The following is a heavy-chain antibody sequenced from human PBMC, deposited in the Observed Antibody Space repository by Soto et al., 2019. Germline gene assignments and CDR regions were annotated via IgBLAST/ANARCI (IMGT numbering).Heavy chain of an antibody. CDR2: ISSSSSYT. Sequence: PGGSLRLSCAASGFTFSSYSMNWVRQAPGKGLEWVSSISSSSSYTYYADSLKGRFTISRDNAKNSLYLQMNSLRAEDTAVYYCASVIYDSSGYYYLDAFDIWGQGTMVTVSS. J-gene: IGHJ3*02. CDR1: GFTFSSYS. V-gene: IGHV3-21*01. D-gene: IGHD3-22*01. CDR3: ASVIYDSSGYYYLDAFDI.